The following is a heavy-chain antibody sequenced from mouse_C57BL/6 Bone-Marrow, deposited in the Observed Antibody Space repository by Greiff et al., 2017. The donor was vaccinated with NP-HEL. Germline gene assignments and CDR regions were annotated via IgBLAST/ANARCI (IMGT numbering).Heavy chain of an antibody. CDR3: AREAGTAQMDY. Sequence: VQLQQSGPELVKPGASVKISCKASGYTFTDYYMNWVKQSHGKSLEWIGDINPNNGGTSYNQKFKGKATLTVDKSSSTAYMELRSLTSEDSAVYYCAREAGTAQMDYWGQGTSVTVSS. D-gene: IGHD3-2*02. CDR2: INPNNGGT. CDR1: GYTFTDYY. J-gene: IGHJ4*01. V-gene: IGHV1-26*01.